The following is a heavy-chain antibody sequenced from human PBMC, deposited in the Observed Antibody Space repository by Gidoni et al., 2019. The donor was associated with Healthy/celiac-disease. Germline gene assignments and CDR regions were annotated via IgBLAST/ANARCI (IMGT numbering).Heavy chain of an antibody. CDR3: ARATYDFWSGYYTGPRFDP. J-gene: IGHJ5*02. CDR2: INHSGST. D-gene: IGHD3-3*01. V-gene: IGHV4-34*01. Sequence: QVQLQQWGAGLLKPSETLSLTCAVDGGSFSGYYWSWIRQPPGKGLEWIGEINHSGSTTYNPSLKSRVTISVDTSKNQFSLKLSSVTAADTAVYYCARATYDFWSGYYTGPRFDPWGQGTLVTVSS. CDR1: GGSFSGYY.